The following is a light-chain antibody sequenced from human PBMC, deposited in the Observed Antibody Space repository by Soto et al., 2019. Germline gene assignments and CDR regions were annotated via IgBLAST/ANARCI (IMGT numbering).Light chain of an antibody. CDR3: ATWDDSFRGL. V-gene: IGLV4-69*01. J-gene: IGLJ3*02. Sequence: QTVVTQSPSASASLGASVKFTCTLSSGHSSYAIAWHQQQPEKGPRYLMKVNSDGSHSKGDGIPDRFSGSSSGAERYLSISSLQSEDEADYYCATWDDSFRGLFGGGTKLTVL. CDR1: SGHSSYA. CDR2: VNSDGSH.